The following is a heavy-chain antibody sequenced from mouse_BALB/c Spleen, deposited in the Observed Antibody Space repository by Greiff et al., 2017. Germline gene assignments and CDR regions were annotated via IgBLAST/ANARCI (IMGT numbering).Heavy chain of an antibody. Sequence: LVESGPELEKPGASVKISCKASGYSFTGYNMNWVKQSNGKSLEWIGNIDPYYGGTSYNQKFKGKATLTVDKSSSTAYMQLKSLTSEDSAVYYCARDDGYRNYYAMDYWGQGTSVTVSS. J-gene: IGHJ4*01. D-gene: IGHD2-3*01. CDR2: IDPYYGGT. CDR1: GYSFTGYN. V-gene: IGHV1-39*01. CDR3: ARDDGYRNYYAMDY.